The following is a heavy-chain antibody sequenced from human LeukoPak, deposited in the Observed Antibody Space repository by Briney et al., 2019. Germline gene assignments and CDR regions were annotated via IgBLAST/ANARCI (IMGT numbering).Heavy chain of an antibody. D-gene: IGHD1-26*01. Sequence: ASVTVSCKASAGIFCSYAISWVRQPPRHGLEWMGGIIPIFGPANYAQTIQGRVTITTDESTRTAYMELSRLRTADTAVYYCARAGCIGGAAWYLSFYYYMDVWGKGTTVTVSS. V-gene: IGHV1-69*05. CDR1: AGIFCSYA. CDR3: ARAGCIGGAAWYLSFYYYMDV. CDR2: IIPIFGPA. J-gene: IGHJ6*03.